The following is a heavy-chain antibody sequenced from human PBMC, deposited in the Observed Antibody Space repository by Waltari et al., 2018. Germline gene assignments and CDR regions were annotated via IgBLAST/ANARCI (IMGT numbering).Heavy chain of an antibody. CDR3: ARVHRYVEVAAYAFDF. CDR2: INDRGGS. Sequence: QVQLQQWGAGLLKPSETLSLTCGVYGGSFSDYYWAWIRQTPGRGREGVGEINDRGGSSSNPSLKSRVTMSVDTPKNQVSLKLSSVTAADTAVYYCARVHRYVEVAAYAFDFWGQGTLVTVSS. V-gene: IGHV4-34*01. D-gene: IGHD2-15*01. CDR1: GGSFSDYY. J-gene: IGHJ4*02.